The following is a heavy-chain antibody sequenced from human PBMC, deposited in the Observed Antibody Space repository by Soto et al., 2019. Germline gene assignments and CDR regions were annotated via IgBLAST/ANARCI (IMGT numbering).Heavy chain of an antibody. CDR2: IWYDGSNK. CDR1: GFTFSSYG. J-gene: IGHJ6*02. Sequence: QVQLVESGGGVVQPGRSLRLSCAASGFTFSSYGMHWVRQAPGKGLEWVAVIWYDGSNKYYADSVKGRFTISRDNSKNTLYLQMNSVRAEDTAVYYCARDKHPGYYYGSGSYNDYYGMDVWGQGTTVTVSS. D-gene: IGHD3-10*01. CDR3: ARDKHPGYYYGSGSYNDYYGMDV. V-gene: IGHV3-33*01.